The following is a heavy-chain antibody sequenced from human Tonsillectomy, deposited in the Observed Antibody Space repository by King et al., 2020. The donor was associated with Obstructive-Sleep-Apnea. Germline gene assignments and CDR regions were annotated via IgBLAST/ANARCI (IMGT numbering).Heavy chain of an antibody. D-gene: IGHD3-22*01. Sequence: VQLVESGGGLVQPGGSLRLSCAASGFTFSSYAMSWVRQAPGKGLEWVSAISGSGGSTYYADSVKGRFTISRDNSKNTLYLQMNSVRAEDTAVYYCAKDSETYYYDSSGYHGYFQHWGQGTLVTVSS. J-gene: IGHJ1*01. V-gene: IGHV3-23*04. CDR3: AKDSETYYYDSSGYHGYFQH. CDR2: ISGSGGST. CDR1: GFTFSSYA.